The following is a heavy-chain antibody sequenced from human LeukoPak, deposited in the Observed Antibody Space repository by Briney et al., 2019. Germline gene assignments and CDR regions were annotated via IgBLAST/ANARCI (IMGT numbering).Heavy chain of an antibody. D-gene: IGHD5-12*01. CDR1: GFXFGDYA. V-gene: IGHV3-49*04. J-gene: IGHJ4*02. CDR3: TRVIVATKDY. Sequence: PGGSLRLSCTGSGFXFGDYAMNWVRQAPGKGLEWVGFIRSKNYGGTTEYAASVKGRFTISRDDSRSIAYLQMNSLKTEDTAVYYCTRVIVATKDYWGQGTLVTVSS. CDR2: IRSKNYGGTT.